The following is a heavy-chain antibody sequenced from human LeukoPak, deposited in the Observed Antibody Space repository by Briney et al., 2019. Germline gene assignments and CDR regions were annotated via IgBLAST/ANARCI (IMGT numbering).Heavy chain of an antibody. CDR2: IIPIFGTA. D-gene: IGHD6-6*01. V-gene: IGHV1-69*05. CDR1: GGTFSSYA. Sequence: GSSVTVSCKASGGTFSSYAISWVRQAPGQGLEWVGGIIPIFGTANYARKFQGRVTITTDESTSTAYMELSSLRSEDTAVYYCARGGIAARSSLDYWGQGTLVTVSS. J-gene: IGHJ4*02. CDR3: ARGGIAARSSLDY.